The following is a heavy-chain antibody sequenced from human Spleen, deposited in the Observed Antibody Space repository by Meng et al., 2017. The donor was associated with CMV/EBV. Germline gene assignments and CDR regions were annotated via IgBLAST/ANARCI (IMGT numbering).Heavy chain of an antibody. J-gene: IGHJ4*02. V-gene: IGHV3-53*01. Sequence: GESLKISCTVSGFTVSTNFMSWVRQAPGKGLKWVSVIYSGGGTHYADSVKGRFTISRDNSKNTVYLQMNSLRAEDTAVYYCAKSPGPHANYWGQGTLVTVSS. CDR3: AKSPGPHANY. CDR1: GFTVSTNF. CDR2: IYSGGGT.